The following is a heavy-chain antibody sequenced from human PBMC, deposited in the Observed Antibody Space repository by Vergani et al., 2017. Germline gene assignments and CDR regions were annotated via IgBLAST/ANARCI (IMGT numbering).Heavy chain of an antibody. CDR1: GYSFTSYW. J-gene: IGHJ6*03. D-gene: IGHD2-2*01. Sequence: EVQLVQSGAEVKKPGESLRISCKGSGYSFTSYWISWVRQMPGKGLEWMGRIDPSDSYTNYSPSFQGHVTISADKSISTAYLQWSSLKASDTAMYYCARERGYCSSTSCYGYYMDVWGKGTTVTVSS. CDR2: IDPSDSYT. V-gene: IGHV5-10-1*01. CDR3: ARERGYCSSTSCYGYYMDV.